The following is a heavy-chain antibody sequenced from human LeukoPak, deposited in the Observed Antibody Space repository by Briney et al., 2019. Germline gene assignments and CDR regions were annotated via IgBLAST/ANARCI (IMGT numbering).Heavy chain of an antibody. Sequence: MPSETLSLTCTVSGGSMSSGDYYWSWIRQSPGKGLEWIGDIYYSGSTRYNPSLKSRVVISGDTSKNQFSLKLSSVTAADTAVYYCARVLDARHLDCWGQGTLVTVSS. CDR3: ARVLDARHLDC. CDR1: GGSMSSGDYY. D-gene: IGHD3/OR15-3a*01. CDR2: IYYSGST. J-gene: IGHJ4*02. V-gene: IGHV4-30-4*01.